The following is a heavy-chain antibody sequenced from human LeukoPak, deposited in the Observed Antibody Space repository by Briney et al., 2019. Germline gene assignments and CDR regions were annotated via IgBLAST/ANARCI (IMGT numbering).Heavy chain of an antibody. CDR2: ISAYNGNT. J-gene: IGHJ6*02. D-gene: IGHD2-2*01. CDR1: GYTFTSYG. CDR3: ARRVPAAPSTYYYYYGMDV. V-gene: IGHV1-18*01. Sequence: ASVKVSCKASGYTFTSYGISRVRQAPGQGLEWMRWISAYNGNTNYAQKLQGRVTMTTDTSTSTAYMELRSLRSDDTAVYYCARRVPAAPSTYYYYYGMDVWGQGTTVTVSS.